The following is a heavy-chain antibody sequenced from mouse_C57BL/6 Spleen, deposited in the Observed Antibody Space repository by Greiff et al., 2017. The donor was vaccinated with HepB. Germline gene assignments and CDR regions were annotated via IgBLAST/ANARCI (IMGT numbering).Heavy chain of an antibody. J-gene: IGHJ2*01. CDR2: INPYNGDT. CDR1: GYSFTGYF. V-gene: IGHV1-20*01. D-gene: IGHD2-4*01. CDR3: ARDYDGHYFDY. Sequence: VQLQQSGPELVKPGDSVKISCKASGYSFTGYFMNWVMQSHGKSLEWIGRINPYNGDTFYNQKSKGKATLTVDKSSSTAHMELRSLTSEDSAVYYCARDYDGHYFDYWGQGTTLTVSS.